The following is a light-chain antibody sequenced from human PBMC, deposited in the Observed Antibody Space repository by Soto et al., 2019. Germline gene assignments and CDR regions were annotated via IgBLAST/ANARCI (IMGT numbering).Light chain of an antibody. Sequence: QSVLTQPPSVSGAPGQRVTISCTGSNSNIGAGYDVHWYQQLPGTAPKLLIYGNSNRPSGLPDRFSGSKSGTSASLTITGLQAEDEADYYCQSYGDSLSGYVFGTGTKVTVL. J-gene: IGLJ1*01. V-gene: IGLV1-40*01. CDR2: GNS. CDR3: QSYGDSLSGYV. CDR1: NSNIGAGYD.